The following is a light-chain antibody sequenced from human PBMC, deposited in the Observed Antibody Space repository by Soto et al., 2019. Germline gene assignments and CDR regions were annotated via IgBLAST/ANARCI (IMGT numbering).Light chain of an antibody. J-gene: IGLJ1*01. CDR3: KSYAGSNTYV. CDR1: KSDIGVYDF. Sequence: QSVLTQPPSASGSPGQSVTISCTGTKSDIGVYDFVSWYQHHPGKAPRLIIYEVVQRPSGVPDRFSGSKSGNTASLTVSGLQAADEADYFCKSYAGSNTYVFGIGTKLTVL. V-gene: IGLV2-8*01. CDR2: EVV.